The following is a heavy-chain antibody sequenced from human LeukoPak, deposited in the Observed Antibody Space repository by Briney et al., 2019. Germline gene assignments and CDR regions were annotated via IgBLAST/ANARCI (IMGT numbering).Heavy chain of an antibody. CDR3: ARDDWLFSYNWFDP. V-gene: IGHV1-8*03. D-gene: IGHD3-9*01. CDR1: GYTFTSYD. CDR2: MNPNSGNT. Sequence: ASVKVSCKASGYTFTSYDINWVRQATGQGLEWMGWMNPNSGNTGYAQKFQGRVTITRNTSISTAYMELSSLRSEDTAVYYCARDDWLFSYNWFDPWGQGTLVTVSS. J-gene: IGHJ5*02.